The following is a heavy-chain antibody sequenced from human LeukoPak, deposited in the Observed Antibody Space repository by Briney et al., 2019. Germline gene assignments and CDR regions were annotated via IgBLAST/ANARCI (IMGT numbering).Heavy chain of an antibody. Sequence: PGGSLRLSCVASGFTFRDYDMHWVRQPPGKGLEWVAFIRYDGSTNYYAESVKGRFTISRDNSKNTLYLQMNSLRAEDTAVYYCAKVGDFYGDYVGYFDYWGQGTLVTVSS. V-gene: IGHV3-30*02. CDR1: GFTFRDYD. CDR2: IRYDGSTN. CDR3: AKVGDFYGDYVGYFDY. D-gene: IGHD4-17*01. J-gene: IGHJ4*02.